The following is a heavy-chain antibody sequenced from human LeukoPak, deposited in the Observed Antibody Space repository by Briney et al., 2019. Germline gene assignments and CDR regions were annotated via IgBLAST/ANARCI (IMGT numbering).Heavy chain of an antibody. J-gene: IGHJ4*02. D-gene: IGHD4-23*01. CDR1: CYTFTNYG. V-gene: IGHV1-18*01. Sequence: AAVKVSCKASCYTFTNYGISWVRQAPGQGVEWMGWISANNGNRNYALKLQDRVSMTTDTSTSTAYMELRSLRSDDTAVYYCARQGYGGHSRGAADYWGQGTLVTVSS. CDR3: ARQGYGGHSRGAADY. CDR2: ISANNGNR.